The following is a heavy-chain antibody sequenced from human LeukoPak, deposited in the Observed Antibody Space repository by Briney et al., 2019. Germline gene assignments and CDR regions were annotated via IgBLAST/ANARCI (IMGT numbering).Heavy chain of an antibody. V-gene: IGHV3-30-3*01. Sequence: GGSLRLSCAASGFTFSSYAMHWVRQAPGKGLEWVAVISYDGSNKYYADSVKGRFTISRDNSKNTLYLQMNSLRAEDTAVYYCARAEQLVGGYMDVWGQGTTVTVSS. J-gene: IGHJ6*02. D-gene: IGHD6-6*01. CDR1: GFTFSSYA. CDR2: ISYDGSNK. CDR3: ARAEQLVGGYMDV.